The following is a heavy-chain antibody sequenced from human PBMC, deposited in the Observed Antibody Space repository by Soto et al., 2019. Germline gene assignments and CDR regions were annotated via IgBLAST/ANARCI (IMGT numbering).Heavy chain of an antibody. J-gene: IGHJ5*02. CDR3: ARSSRYYDSSGYSPWFGP. CDR1: GYTFTGYY. Sequence: ASVKVSCKASGYTFTGYYMHWVRQAPGQGLEWMGWINPNSGGTNYAQKFQGRVTMTRDTSISTAYMELSRLRSDNTAVYYCARSSRYYDSSGYSPWFGPWGQGTLVTV. D-gene: IGHD3-22*01. V-gene: IGHV1-2*02. CDR2: INPNSGGT.